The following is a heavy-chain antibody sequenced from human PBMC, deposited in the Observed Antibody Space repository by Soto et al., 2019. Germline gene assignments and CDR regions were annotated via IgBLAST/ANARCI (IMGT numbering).Heavy chain of an antibody. Sequence: SETLPLTCTVSGGSISSYYWRWIRQPPGKGLEWIGYIYYSGSTNYNPSLKSRVTISVDTSKNQFSLKLSSVTAADTAVYYCARRDYGAYDAFDIWGQGTMVTVSS. J-gene: IGHJ3*02. CDR2: IYYSGST. V-gene: IGHV4-59*08. D-gene: IGHD4-17*01. CDR1: GGSISSYY. CDR3: ARRDYGAYDAFDI.